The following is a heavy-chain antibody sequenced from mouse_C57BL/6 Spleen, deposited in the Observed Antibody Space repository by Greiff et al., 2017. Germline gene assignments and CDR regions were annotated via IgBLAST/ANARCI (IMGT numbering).Heavy chain of an antibody. Sequence: EVQLQQSGGGLVKPGGSLKLSCAASGFTFSDYGMHWVRQAPEKGLEWVAYISSGSSTIFYADTVKGRLTISRDNAKNTLFLQMTSLRSEDTAMYYCARGDGYYGDWGQGTTLTVSS. V-gene: IGHV5-17*01. CDR1: GFTFSDYG. D-gene: IGHD2-3*01. CDR2: ISSGSSTI. CDR3: ARGDGYYGD. J-gene: IGHJ2*01.